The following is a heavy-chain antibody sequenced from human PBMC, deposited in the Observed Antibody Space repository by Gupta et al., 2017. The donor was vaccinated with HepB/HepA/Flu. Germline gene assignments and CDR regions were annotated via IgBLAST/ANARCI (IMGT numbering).Heavy chain of an antibody. CDR2: IYYSGSN. D-gene: IGHD2-15*01. Sequence: QLQLQESGPGLVKPSETLSLTCTVSGGSISSSSYYWGWIRQPPGKGLEWIGSIYYSGSNYYTPSIKSRGTISVDTSKNQFSLKRSSVTAADTAVYYWARQTNDIVVVGAATGKWFDPGGQGTLVTVSS. CDR3: ARQTNDIVVVGAATGKWFDP. V-gene: IGHV4-39*01. CDR1: GGSISSSSYY. J-gene: IGHJ5*02.